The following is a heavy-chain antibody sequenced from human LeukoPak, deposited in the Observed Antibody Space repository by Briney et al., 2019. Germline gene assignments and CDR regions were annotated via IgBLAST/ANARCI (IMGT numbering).Heavy chain of an antibody. V-gene: IGHV4-4*09. CDR1: GGSISSYY. CDR2: IYTSGST. CDR3: ARLRGAAGLDY. D-gene: IGHD1-26*01. J-gene: IGHJ4*02. Sequence: PSETLSLTCAVSGGSISSYYWSWVRQPPRKGLGWIGYIYTSGSTNYNPSLKSRVTISVDTSKNQFSLKLSPVTAADTAVYYCARLRGAAGLDYWGQGTLVTVSS.